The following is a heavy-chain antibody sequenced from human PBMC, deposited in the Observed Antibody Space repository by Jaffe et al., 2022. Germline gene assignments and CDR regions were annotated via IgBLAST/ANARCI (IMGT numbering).Heavy chain of an antibody. D-gene: IGHD4-17*01. J-gene: IGHJ6*03. CDR1: GFTVSSNY. V-gene: IGHV3-53*02. CDR3: ARGGVDGDYGSGYYYYYMDV. Sequence: EVQLVETGGGLIQPGGSLRLSCAASGFTVSSNYMSWVRQAPGKGLEWVSVIYSGGSTYYADSVKGRFTISRDNSKNTLYLQMNSLRAEDTAVYYCARGGVDGDYGSGYYYYYMDVWGKGTTVTVSS. CDR2: IYSGGST.